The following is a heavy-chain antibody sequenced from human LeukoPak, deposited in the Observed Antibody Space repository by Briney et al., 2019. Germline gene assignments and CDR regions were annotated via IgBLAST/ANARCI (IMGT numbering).Heavy chain of an antibody. J-gene: IGHJ4*02. CDR3: AKGAASRGYTYVAN. CDR1: AFTFRSYA. V-gene: IGHV3-23*01. CDR2: VSGSGGST. Sequence: GGSLRLSCAASAFTFRSYAMIWVRQAPGKGLEWVSTVSGSGGSTYYADSVKGRFTISRDNSNNTLYLQMNSLRAEDTAVYYCAKGAASRGYTYVANWGQGALVTVSS. D-gene: IGHD5-18*01.